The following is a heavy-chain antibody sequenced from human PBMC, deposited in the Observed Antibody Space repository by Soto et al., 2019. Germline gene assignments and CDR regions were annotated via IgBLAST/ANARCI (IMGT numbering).Heavy chain of an antibody. CDR3: ARGIVGATGGAFDI. Sequence: SEPLSLTCTVSGGSISSYYWRWIRQPPGKGLEWIGYIYYSGSTNYNPSLKSRVTISVDTSKNQFSLKLSSVTAADTAVYYCARGIVGATGGAFDIWGQGTMVTVSS. J-gene: IGHJ3*02. D-gene: IGHD1-26*01. CDR2: IYYSGST. CDR1: GGSISSYY. V-gene: IGHV4-59*01.